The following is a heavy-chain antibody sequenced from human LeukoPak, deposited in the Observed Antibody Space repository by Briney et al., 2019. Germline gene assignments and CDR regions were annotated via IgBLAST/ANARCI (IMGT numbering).Heavy chain of an antibody. D-gene: IGHD2-2*01. J-gene: IGHJ4*02. CDR2: INQDGSEG. CDR3: ARGLDCRSTSCYLDT. CDR1: GFTFTKYW. V-gene: IGHV3-7*01. Sequence: PGGSLRLSCAASGFTFTKYWMTWVRQDPGKGLEWVANINQDGSEGFYVDSVKGRFTTSRDNAKNSLYLQMNSLGAEDTAVYYCARGLDCRSTSCYLDTWGQGTLVTVSS.